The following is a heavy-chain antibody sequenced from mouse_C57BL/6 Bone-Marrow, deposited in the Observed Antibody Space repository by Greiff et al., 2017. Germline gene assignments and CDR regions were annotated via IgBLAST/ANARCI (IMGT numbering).Heavy chain of an antibody. Sequence: QVKLQQSGPELVKPGASVKISCKASGYAFSSSWMNWVKQRPGQGLEWIGRIYPGDGDTNYNGKFKGKATLTADKSSSTAYMQLSSLTSEDSAVYFCARSEEDSSGGFAYWGQGTLVTVSA. V-gene: IGHV1-82*01. J-gene: IGHJ3*01. CDR3: ARSEEDSSGGFAY. CDR1: GYAFSSSW. D-gene: IGHD3-2*02. CDR2: IYPGDGDT.